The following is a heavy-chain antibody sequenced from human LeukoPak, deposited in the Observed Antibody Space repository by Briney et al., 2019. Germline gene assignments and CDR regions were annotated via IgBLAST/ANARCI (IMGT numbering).Heavy chain of an antibody. J-gene: IGHJ4*02. D-gene: IGHD3-22*01. CDR1: GVTLCKYV. CDR3: AKEGHDYDSSGYLDY. CDR2: ISGSGGST. Sequence: GGGLRLSCAASGVTLCKYVMSWVRQAPGEGLEGVSNISGSGGSTYYADSVKGRFTISRDNFKNTLYLQMTSLRAEDTAVYYCAKEGHDYDSSGYLDYWGQGTLVTVSS. V-gene: IGHV3-23*01.